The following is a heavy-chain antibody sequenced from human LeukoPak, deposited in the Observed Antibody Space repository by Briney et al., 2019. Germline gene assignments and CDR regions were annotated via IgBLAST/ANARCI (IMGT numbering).Heavy chain of an antibody. CDR1: GFTFSSYA. CDR3: AKPYYYDSSGYLGFDY. J-gene: IGHJ4*02. CDR2: ISYDGSNK. Sequence: GGSLRLSCAASGFTFSSYAMHWVRQAPGKGLEWVAVISYDGSNKYYADSVKGRFTISRDNSKNTLYLQMNSLRAEDTAVYYCAKPYYYDSSGYLGFDYWGQGTLVTVSS. D-gene: IGHD3-22*01. V-gene: IGHV3-30-3*02.